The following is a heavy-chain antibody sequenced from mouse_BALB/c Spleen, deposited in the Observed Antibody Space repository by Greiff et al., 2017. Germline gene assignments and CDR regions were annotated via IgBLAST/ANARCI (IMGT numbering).Heavy chain of an antibody. Sequence: VQLQQSGPELVKPGASVKISCKASGYSFTGYFMNWVMQSHGKSLEWIGRINPYNGDTFYNQKFKGKATLTVDKSSSTAHMELRSLASEDSAVYYCARGDYGSSYFDYWGQGTTLTVSS. V-gene: IGHV1-20*02. CDR2: INPYNGDT. CDR3: ARGDYGSSYFDY. CDR1: GYSFTGYF. J-gene: IGHJ2*01. D-gene: IGHD1-1*01.